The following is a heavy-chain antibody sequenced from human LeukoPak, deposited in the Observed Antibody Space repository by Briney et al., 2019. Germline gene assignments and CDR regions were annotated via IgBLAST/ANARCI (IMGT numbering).Heavy chain of an antibody. J-gene: IGHJ5*02. CDR1: GYSISSGYY. CDR2: TYHSGST. CDR3: ARGLVVVAATRWFDP. Sequence: SETLSLTCAVSGYSISSGYYWGWIRQPPGKGLEWIGSTYHSGSTYYNPSLKSRVTISVDTSKNQFSLKLSSVTAADTAVYYCARGLVVVAATRWFDPWGQGTLVTVSS. D-gene: IGHD2-15*01. V-gene: IGHV4-38-2*01.